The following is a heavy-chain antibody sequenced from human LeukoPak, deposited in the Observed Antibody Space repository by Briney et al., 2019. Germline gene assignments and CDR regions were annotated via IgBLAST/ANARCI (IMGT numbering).Heavy chain of an antibody. D-gene: IGHD4-17*01. CDR1: GFTFSSYW. CDR3: AREGHGDYRDFDY. V-gene: IGHV3-20*04. J-gene: IGHJ4*02. CDR2: INWNGGST. Sequence: PGGSLRLSCAASGFTFSSYWMSWVRQAPGKGLEWVSGINWNGGSTGYADSVKGRFTISRDNAKNSLYLQMNSLRAEDTALYYCAREGHGDYRDFDYWGQGTLVTVSS.